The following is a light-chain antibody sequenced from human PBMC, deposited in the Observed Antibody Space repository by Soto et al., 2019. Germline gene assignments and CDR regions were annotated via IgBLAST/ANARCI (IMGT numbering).Light chain of an antibody. CDR1: QDINKN. J-gene: IGKJ5*01. CDR2: DAS. Sequence: DIQMTQSPSSLSSSVLDRFTITCQASQDINKNLIWYQQKPGKAPKLLIYDASDLETGVPSRFSGSGSGTGFTFTISSLQPEDFATYYCQQYESLPLTFGQGTRLENK. V-gene: IGKV1-33*01. CDR3: QQYESLPLT.